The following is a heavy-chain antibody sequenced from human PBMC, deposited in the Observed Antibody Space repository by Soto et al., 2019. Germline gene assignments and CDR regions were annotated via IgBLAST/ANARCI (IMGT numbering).Heavy chain of an antibody. CDR2: ISWNSGSI. J-gene: IGHJ4*02. CDR3: AKDSHRYYDFWSGSDY. D-gene: IGHD3-3*01. CDR1: GFTFDDYA. V-gene: IGHV3-9*01. Sequence: EVQLVESGGGLVQPGRSLRLSCAASGFTFDDYAIHWVRQAPGKGLEWVSGISWNSGSIGYADSVKGRFTISRDNAKNSLYLQMNSLRAEDTALYYCAKDSHRYYDFWSGSDYWGQGTLVTVSS.